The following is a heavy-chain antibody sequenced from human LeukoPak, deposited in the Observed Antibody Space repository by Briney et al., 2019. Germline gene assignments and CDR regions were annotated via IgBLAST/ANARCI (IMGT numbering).Heavy chain of an antibody. J-gene: IGHJ4*02. CDR1: GGSISSYY. CDR3: ARFSVAATGGFDY. CDR2: IYYSGST. V-gene: IGHV4-59*01. Sequence: PSETLSLTCTVPGGSISSYYWSWIRQPPGKGLEWIGYIYYSGSTNYNPSLKSRVTISVDTSKNQFSLKLSSVTAADTAVYYCARFSVAATGGFDYWGQGTLVTVSS. D-gene: IGHD6-19*01.